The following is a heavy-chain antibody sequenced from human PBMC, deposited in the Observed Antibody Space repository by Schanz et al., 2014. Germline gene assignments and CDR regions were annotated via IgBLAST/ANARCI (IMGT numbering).Heavy chain of an antibody. D-gene: IGHD3-22*01. CDR2: IIPILGIG. V-gene: IGHV1-69*04. Sequence: QVQLVQSGGEVKTPGASVKVSCKASGYTFTRSVISWVRQAPGQGPEWMGRIIPILGIGNDAQKFQGRVTITADISTSTAYMDLSSLRSDDTAVYYCARDIQYHYDTSGPVGAFDIWGQGTVVTVSS. CDR3: ARDIQYHYDTSGPVGAFDI. CDR1: GYTFTRSV. J-gene: IGHJ3*02.